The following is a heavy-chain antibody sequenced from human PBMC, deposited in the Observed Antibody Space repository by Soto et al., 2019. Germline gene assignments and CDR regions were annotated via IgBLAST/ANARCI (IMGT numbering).Heavy chain of an antibody. CDR1: GYSISSGYY. Sequence: SETLSLTCAVSGYSISSGYYWGWIRQPPGKGLEWIGSIYHSGSTYYNPSLKSRPAISVDTSKNQFSLKLSSVTAADTAVYYCARTVCSSASCYGYYYYGLDVWGQGTTVTVSS. V-gene: IGHV4-38-2*01. D-gene: IGHD2-2*01. J-gene: IGHJ6*02. CDR2: IYHSGST. CDR3: ARTVCSSASCYGYYYYGLDV.